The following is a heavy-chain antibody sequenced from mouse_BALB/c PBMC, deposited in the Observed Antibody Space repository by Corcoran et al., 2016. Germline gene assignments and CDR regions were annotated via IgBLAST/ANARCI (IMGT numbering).Heavy chain of an antibody. V-gene: IGHV14-3*02. D-gene: IGHD2-4*01. Sequence: EVQLQQSGAELVKPGASVKLSCTASGFNIKDTYMHWVKQRPEQGLEWIGRIDPANGNTKYDPKFQGKATITADTYSNTAYLQLSSLTSEDTAVDYCARNGYDYDEKVRAGFAYWGQGTLVTVSA. J-gene: IGHJ3*01. CDR1: GFNIKDTY. CDR2: IDPANGNT. CDR3: ARNGYDYDEKVRAGFAY.